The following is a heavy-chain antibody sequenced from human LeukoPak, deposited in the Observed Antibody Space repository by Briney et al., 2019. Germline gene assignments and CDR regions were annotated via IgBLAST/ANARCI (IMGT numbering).Heavy chain of an antibody. Sequence: SSETLSLTCSVSGYSISSGNYWGWIRQPPGKTLEWIGSTYHSGSTQLHPSLHSRVTISVDTSKTQFFLNLSSVTATDTAVYYCARGEVGSIGRLGYWGQGILVTVSS. CDR1: GYSISSGNY. CDR2: TYHSGST. J-gene: IGHJ4*02. CDR3: ARGEVGSIGRLGY. D-gene: IGHD1-26*01. V-gene: IGHV4-38-2*02.